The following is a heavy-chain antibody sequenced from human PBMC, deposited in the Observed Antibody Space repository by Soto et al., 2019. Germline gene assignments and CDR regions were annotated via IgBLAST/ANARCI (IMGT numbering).Heavy chain of an antibody. CDR1: GYTFTSYA. CDR2: INAGNGNT. J-gene: IGHJ4*02. CDR3: ARGPGAYYYDSSGYPY. D-gene: IGHD3-22*01. Sequence: ASVKVSCKASGYTFTSYAMHWVRQAPGRRLEWMGWINAGNGNTKYSQKFQGRVTITRDTSASTAYMELSSLRSEDTAVYYCARGPGAYYYDSSGYPYWGQGTLVTVSS. V-gene: IGHV1-3*01.